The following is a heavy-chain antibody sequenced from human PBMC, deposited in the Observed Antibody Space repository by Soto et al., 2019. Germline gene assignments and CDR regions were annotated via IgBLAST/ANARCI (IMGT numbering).Heavy chain of an antibody. CDR3: ARSPLWFEKTHYGMDV. CDR2: ISAYNGNS. J-gene: IGHJ6*02. D-gene: IGHD3-10*01. V-gene: IGHV1-18*04. CDR1: GYAFSSYG. Sequence: ASVKVSCKASGYAFSSYGISWVRQAPGQGLEWMGWISAYNGNSNYAQKFQGRVTMTTDTSTNTAYMELRSLRSDDTVVYYCARSPLWFEKTHYGMDVWGQGTTVTFSS.